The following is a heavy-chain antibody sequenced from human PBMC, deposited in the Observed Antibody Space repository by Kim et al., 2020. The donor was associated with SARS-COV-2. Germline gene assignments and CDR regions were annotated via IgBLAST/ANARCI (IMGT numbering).Heavy chain of an antibody. CDR1: GFTFSSYG. J-gene: IGHJ4*02. CDR3: AKLVRSEPDYFDY. Sequence: GGSLRLSCAASGFTFSSYGMHWVRQAPGKGLEWVAVISYDGSNKYYADSVKGRFTISRDNSKNTLYLQMNSLRAEDTAVYYCAKLVRSEPDYFDYWGQGTLVTVSS. V-gene: IGHV3-30*18. CDR2: ISYDGSNK. D-gene: IGHD1-26*01.